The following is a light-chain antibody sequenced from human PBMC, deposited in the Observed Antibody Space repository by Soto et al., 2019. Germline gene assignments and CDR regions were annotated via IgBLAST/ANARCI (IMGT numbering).Light chain of an antibody. J-gene: IGKJ1*01. CDR2: GAS. Sequence: EIVLTQSPGTLSLSPVERATLSCRASQSIGTYLAWYQQKPGQAPRLLIYGASSSATGIPDRFSGSGSGTDFTLTISRLEPEDFAVYYCQQYVSLPVTFGQGTKVDIK. V-gene: IGKV3-20*01. CDR1: QSIGTY. CDR3: QQYVSLPVT.